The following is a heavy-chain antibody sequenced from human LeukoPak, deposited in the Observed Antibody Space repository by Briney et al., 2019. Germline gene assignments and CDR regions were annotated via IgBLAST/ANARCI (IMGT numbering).Heavy chain of an antibody. V-gene: IGHV3-21*01. CDR3: AREGEWELLIGY. CDR1: GFTFSDYA. J-gene: IGHJ4*02. CDR2: ISSSSSYI. Sequence: PGGSLRLSCTASGFTFSDYAMNWVRQAPGKGLEWVSSISSSSSYIYYADSVKGRFTISRDNAKNSLYLQMNSLRAEDTAVYYCAREGEWELLIGYWGQGTLVTVSS. D-gene: IGHD1-26*01.